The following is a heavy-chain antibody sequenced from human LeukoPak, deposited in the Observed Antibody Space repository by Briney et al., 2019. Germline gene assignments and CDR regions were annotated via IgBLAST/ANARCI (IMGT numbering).Heavy chain of an antibody. J-gene: IGHJ6*02. D-gene: IGHD1-26*01. CDR2: IYYSGST. Sequence: SETLSLTCTVSGGSISSSSYYWGWIRQPPGKGLEWIGSIYYSGSTYYNPSLKSRVTISVDTSKNQFSLKLSSVTAADTAVYYCARVGNSYGMGVWGQGTTVTVSS. V-gene: IGHV4-39*01. CDR1: GGSISSSSYY. CDR3: ARVGNSYGMGV.